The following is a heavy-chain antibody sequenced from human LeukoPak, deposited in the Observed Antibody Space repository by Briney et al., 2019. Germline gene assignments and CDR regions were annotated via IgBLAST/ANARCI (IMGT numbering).Heavy chain of an antibody. D-gene: IGHD2-2*01. CDR1: EFTFSSYA. Sequence: GGSLRLSCAASEFTFSSYAMSWVRQAPGKGLEWVSAISGSGGSTYYADSVKGRFTISRDNSKNTLYLQMNSLRAEDTAVYYCAKDAPVNIVVVPAANSWGQGTLVTVSS. J-gene: IGHJ4*02. CDR3: AKDAPVNIVVVPAANS. V-gene: IGHV3-23*01. CDR2: ISGSGGST.